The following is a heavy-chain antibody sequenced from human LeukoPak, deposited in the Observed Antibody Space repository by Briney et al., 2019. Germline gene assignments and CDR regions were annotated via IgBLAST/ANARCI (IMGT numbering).Heavy chain of an antibody. D-gene: IGHD3-22*01. J-gene: IGHJ5*02. CDR1: GFTFSSYG. CDR3: AKDVYYDSSVDGS. CDR2: ISYDGSNK. V-gene: IGHV3-30*18. Sequence: PGRSLRLSCAVSGFTFSSYGMHWVRQAPGKGLEWVAVISYDGSNKYYADSVKGRFTISRDNSKNTLYLQMNSLRAEDTAVYYCAKDVYYDSSVDGSWGQGTLVTVSS.